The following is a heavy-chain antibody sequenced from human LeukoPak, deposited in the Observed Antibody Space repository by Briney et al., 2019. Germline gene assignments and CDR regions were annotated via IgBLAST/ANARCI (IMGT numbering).Heavy chain of an antibody. D-gene: IGHD5-24*01. Sequence: PSETLSLTFTVSGGSISSSSYYWGWIRQPPGKGLEWIGSIYYSGSTYYNPSLKSRVTMSVDTSRNQFSLKLSSVTAADTAVYFCGRLGYNGIYYWGQGTLVTVSS. CDR1: GGSISSSSYY. J-gene: IGHJ4*02. CDR2: IYYSGST. CDR3: GRLGYNGIYY. V-gene: IGHV4-39*01.